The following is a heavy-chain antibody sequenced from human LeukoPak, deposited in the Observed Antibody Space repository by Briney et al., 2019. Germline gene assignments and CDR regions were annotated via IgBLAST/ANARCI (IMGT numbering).Heavy chain of an antibody. CDR1: GYTLTELS. CDR2: FDPEDGET. D-gene: IGHD6-19*01. J-gene: IGHJ3*02. Sequence: ASVKVSCTVSGYTLTELSMHWVRQAPGKGLEWMGGFDPEDGETIYAQKFQGRVTMTEDTSTDTAYMELSSLRSEDTAVYYCATDQTYSSGWHGNAFDIWGQGTMVTVSS. CDR3: ATDQTYSSGWHGNAFDI. V-gene: IGHV1-24*01.